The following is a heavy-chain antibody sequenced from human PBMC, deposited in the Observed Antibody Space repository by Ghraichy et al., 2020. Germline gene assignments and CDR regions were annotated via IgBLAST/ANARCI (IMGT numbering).Heavy chain of an antibody. V-gene: IGHV3-7*03. CDR1: GFTFSSYW. J-gene: IGHJ5*02. CDR3: ARKVGYCSSTRCYSWFDP. D-gene: IGHD2-2*01. Sequence: GGSLRLSCAASGFTFSSYWMSWVRQAPGKGLEWVANIKQDGSEKYYVDSVKGRFTISRDNAKNSLYLQMNSLRAEDTAVYYCARKVGYCSSTRCYSWFDPWGQGTLVTVSS. CDR2: IKQDGSEK.